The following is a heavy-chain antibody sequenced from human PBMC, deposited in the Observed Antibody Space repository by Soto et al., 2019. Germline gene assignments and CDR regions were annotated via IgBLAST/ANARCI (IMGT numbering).Heavy chain of an antibody. J-gene: IGHJ4*02. D-gene: IGHD5-12*01. CDR2: IRNKASGGTT. CDR1: GFIFDDYV. CDR3: TKWPGNAQSNFEH. Sequence: GGSLRLSCTASGFIFDDYVMTWVRQAPGKGLEFVGSIRNKASGGTTEYAASVKGRFTISRDDSKSIAYLQMNSLKTEDTAVYYCTKWPGNAQSNFEHWGQGTQVTVSS. V-gene: IGHV3-49*04.